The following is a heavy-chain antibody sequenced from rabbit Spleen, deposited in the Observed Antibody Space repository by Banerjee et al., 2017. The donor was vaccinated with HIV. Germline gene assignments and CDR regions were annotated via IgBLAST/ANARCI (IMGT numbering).Heavy chain of an antibody. CDR2: IRAGSTDTP. D-gene: IGHD4-1*01. CDR1: GFSFSSSYW. J-gene: IGHJ4*01. Sequence: QEQLVESGGGLVQPGGSLTLTCTASGFSFSSSYWICWVRQAPGKGLELIACIRAGSTDTPYYASWAKGRFTISKTSSTTVTLQMTSLTAADTATYFCARDLAGIIGWNFYLWGPGTLVTVS. V-gene: IGHV1S45*01. CDR3: ARDLAGIIGWNFYL.